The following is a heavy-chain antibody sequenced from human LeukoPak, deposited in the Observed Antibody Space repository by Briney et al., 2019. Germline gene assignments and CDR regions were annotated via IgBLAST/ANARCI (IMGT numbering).Heavy chain of an antibody. Sequence: GRSLRLSCVTSGFTFADYTMHWVRQVPGKGLEWLSGITWDGGNLAYADSVKGRFTISRDNAKNSLYLQMNGLRNEDMAFYFCAKGYTFHGVAHDSGYFDYWGQGTLVTVSS. V-gene: IGHV3-9*03. CDR1: GFTFADYT. CDR3: AKGYTFHGVAHDSGYFDY. J-gene: IGHJ4*02. D-gene: IGHD3-3*01. CDR2: ITWDGGNL.